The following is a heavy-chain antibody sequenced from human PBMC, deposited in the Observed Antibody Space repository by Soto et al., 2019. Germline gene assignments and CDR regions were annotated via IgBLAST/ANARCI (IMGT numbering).Heavy chain of an antibody. V-gene: IGHV4-59*08. J-gene: IGHJ6*03. CDR2: IYYSGST. D-gene: IGHD1-1*01. CDR1: GGSISSYY. CDR3: ARQEVQLERRYYYYYYMDV. Sequence: SETLSLTCTVSGGSISSYYWSWIRQPPGKGLEWIGYIYYSGSTNYNPSLKSRVTISVDTSKNQFSLKLSSVTAADTAVYYCARQEVQLERRYYYYYYMDVWGKGTTVTVSS.